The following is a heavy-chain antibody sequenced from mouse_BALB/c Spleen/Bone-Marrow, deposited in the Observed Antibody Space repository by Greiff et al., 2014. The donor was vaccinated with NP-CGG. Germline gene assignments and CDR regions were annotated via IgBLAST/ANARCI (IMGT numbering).Heavy chain of an antibody. V-gene: IGHV14-3*02. Sequence: EVQLQQSGAELVKPGASVKLSCTASGFNIKDTYMHWVKQRPEQGLEWIGRIDPANGNSKYDPKFQGKATITADTSSNTAYLQLSSLTSGDTAVYYCAFITTVVEYYFDYWGQGTTLTVSS. CDR2: IDPANGNS. CDR3: AFITTVVEYYFDY. D-gene: IGHD1-1*01. CDR1: GFNIKDTY. J-gene: IGHJ2*01.